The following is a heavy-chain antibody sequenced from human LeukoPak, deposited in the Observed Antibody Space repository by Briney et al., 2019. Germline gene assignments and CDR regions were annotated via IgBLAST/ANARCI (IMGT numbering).Heavy chain of an antibody. Sequence: SETLSLTCTVSGGSISSGSYYWSWIRQPAGQGLEYIGRMYTSGSTNYNPSLKSRVTISVDTSKNQFSLRLSSVTAADTAVYYCARVTGYMTEDYFDYWGQGTLITVSS. V-gene: IGHV4-61*02. CDR3: ARVTGYMTEDYFDY. J-gene: IGHJ4*02. CDR2: MYTSGST. CDR1: GGSISSGSYY. D-gene: IGHD6-13*01.